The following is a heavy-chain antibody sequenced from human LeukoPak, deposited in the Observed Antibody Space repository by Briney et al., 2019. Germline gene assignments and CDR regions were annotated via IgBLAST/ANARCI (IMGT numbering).Heavy chain of an antibody. Sequence: GASLSLSCTASGFTFSNSAMSWVRQAPGKGLEWVSAVSGGGGSTYYADSVKGRFTISRDNSTNTLYLQVNSLRDEDTALYYCARGSRIRGVITFDYWGQGTLVTVSS. D-gene: IGHD3-10*01. J-gene: IGHJ4*02. V-gene: IGHV3-23*01. CDR3: ARGSRIRGVITFDY. CDR1: GFTFSNSA. CDR2: VSGGGGST.